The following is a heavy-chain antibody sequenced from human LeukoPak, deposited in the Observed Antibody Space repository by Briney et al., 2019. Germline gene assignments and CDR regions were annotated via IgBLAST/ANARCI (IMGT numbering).Heavy chain of an antibody. V-gene: IGHV3-23*01. CDR2: IIGSSGDT. CDR1: GFRFSNFA. J-gene: IGHJ4*02. D-gene: IGHD5-12*01. Sequence: GGSLRLSCAASGFRFSNFAMSWVRQAPGKGLEWVSLIIGSSGDTLYADSVKGRFTISRDISKNRLYLQMNSLRAEDTALYYCAKGAYDYIEMGYFDDWGQGTLVTVSS. CDR3: AKGAYDYIEMGYFDD.